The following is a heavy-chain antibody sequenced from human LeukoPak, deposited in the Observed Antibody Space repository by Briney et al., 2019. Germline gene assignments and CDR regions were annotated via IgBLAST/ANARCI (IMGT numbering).Heavy chain of an antibody. D-gene: IGHD2-15*01. CDR1: GFTFSSYS. CDR3: ARKQCSDY. V-gene: IGHV3-48*01. CDR2: VSSSSSTI. Sequence: PGGSLRLSCAAAGFTFSSYSMNWVRQAPGKGLEWVSYVSSSSSTIYYADSVKGRFTIPRDNVKNSLYLQMNSLRAEDTAVYYCARKQCSDYWGQGTLVTVSS. J-gene: IGHJ4*02.